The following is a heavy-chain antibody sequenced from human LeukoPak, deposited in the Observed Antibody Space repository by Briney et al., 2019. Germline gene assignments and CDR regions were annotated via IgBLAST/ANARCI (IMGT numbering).Heavy chain of an antibody. CDR1: GFTFSSYA. CDR3: AKGGGGSCYSATDH. V-gene: IGHV3-23*01. Sequence: GGSLRLSCAASGFTFSSYAMSWVRQAPGKGLEWVSAISDSGGRTYYADSVKGRFTISRDSSKNTLCLQMNSLRPEDTAIYYCAKGGGGSCYSATDHWGQGTLVTVSS. D-gene: IGHD2-15*01. J-gene: IGHJ4*02. CDR2: ISDSGGRT.